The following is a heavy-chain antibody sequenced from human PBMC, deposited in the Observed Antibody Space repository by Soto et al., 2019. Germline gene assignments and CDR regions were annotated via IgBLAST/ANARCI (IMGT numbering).Heavy chain of an antibody. CDR2: ISNSGPT. Sequence: PSETLSLTRAVAGYSITSGYHWGRIRQPPRKGLEWIGTISNSGPTYYNPSLNSRVTISIDTSKNQLSLKLTSVTAADTALYYCTRVYCSTTSCFINGMDFWGQGTMVT. CDR3: TRVYCSTTSCFINGMDF. V-gene: IGHV4-38-2*01. J-gene: IGHJ6*02. D-gene: IGHD2-2*01. CDR1: GYSITSGYH.